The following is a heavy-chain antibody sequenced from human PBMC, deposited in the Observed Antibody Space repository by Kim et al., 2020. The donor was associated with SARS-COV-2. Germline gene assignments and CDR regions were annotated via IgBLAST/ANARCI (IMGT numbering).Heavy chain of an antibody. V-gene: IGHV3-21*01. CDR2: ISGSGGSI. J-gene: IGHJ6*04. CDR3: ARDYGGNDYPFGMYV. Sequence: GGSLRLSCAASGFTFSSYSINWVRQAPGKGLEWVSCISGSGGSIYNADSVKGRFTISRDNAKNSVYLQMNSLRAEDTAVYYCARDYGGNDYPFGMYVWGEGTTFSVSS. CDR1: GFTFSSYS. D-gene: IGHD2-15*01.